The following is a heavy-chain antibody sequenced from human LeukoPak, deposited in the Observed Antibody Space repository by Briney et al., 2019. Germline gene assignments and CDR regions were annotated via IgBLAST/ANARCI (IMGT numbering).Heavy chain of an antibody. CDR3: ARGRYSSSWYYFDY. J-gene: IGHJ4*02. D-gene: IGHD6-13*01. CDR2: ISYDGSNK. V-gene: IGHV3-30*09. CDR1: GFTFSSYA. Sequence: GGSLRLSCAASGFTFSSYAMHWVRQAPGKGLEWVAVISYDGSNKYYADSVKGRFAISRDNSKNTLYLQMNSLRAEDTAVYYCARGRYSSSWYYFDYWGQGTLVTVSS.